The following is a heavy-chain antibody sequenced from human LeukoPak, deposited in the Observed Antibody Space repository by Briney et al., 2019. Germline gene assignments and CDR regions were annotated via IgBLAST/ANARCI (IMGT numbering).Heavy chain of an antibody. Sequence: ASVKVSCKASGYTFTTYAMNWVRQAPGQGLEWMGWINTNTGTPTYAQGFTGRFVFSLDTSVSTAYLQISSLKAEDTAMYYCAREVGSSSWYYFDYWGQGTPVTVSS. J-gene: IGHJ4*02. D-gene: IGHD6-13*01. CDR2: INTNTGTP. V-gene: IGHV7-4-1*02. CDR1: GYTFTTYA. CDR3: AREVGSSSWYYFDY.